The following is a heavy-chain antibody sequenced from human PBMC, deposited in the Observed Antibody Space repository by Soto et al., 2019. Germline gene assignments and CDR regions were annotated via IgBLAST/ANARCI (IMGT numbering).Heavy chain of an antibody. CDR1: GGSISPFY. D-gene: IGHD2-15*01. Sequence: SETLSLTCTVSGGSISPFYWSWVRQPPGKGLEWIGYLYYSGNTNYNPSLKSRVTISVDASKNQVSLRLTSVTAADTAVYYCARVGGVAARTFDYWGQGTVVTVS. CDR3: ARVGGVAARTFDY. J-gene: IGHJ4*02. V-gene: IGHV4-59*01. CDR2: LYYSGNT.